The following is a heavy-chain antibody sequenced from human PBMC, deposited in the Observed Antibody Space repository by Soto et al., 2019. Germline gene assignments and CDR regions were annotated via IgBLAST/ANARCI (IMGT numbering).Heavy chain of an antibody. D-gene: IGHD1-26*01. CDR1: GFTFSSYA. CDR3: AKEGRLDTGRPYFDC. Sequence: GGSLRLSCVASGFTFSSYAMSWVRQAPGKGLEWVSGIVNSGTNTYYVDSVKGRFTISRDNSKNTLYLQMNSLRAEDTAVYYCAKEGRLDTGRPYFDCWGQGVLVTVSS. CDR2: IVNSGTNT. J-gene: IGHJ4*02. V-gene: IGHV3-23*05.